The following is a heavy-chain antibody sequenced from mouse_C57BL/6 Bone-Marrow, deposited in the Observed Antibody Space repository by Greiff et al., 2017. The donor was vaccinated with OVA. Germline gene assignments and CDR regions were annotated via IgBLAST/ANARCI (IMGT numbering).Heavy chain of an antibody. Sequence: EVQLVESGGDLVKPGGSLKLSCAASGFTFSSYGMSWVRQTPDQRLEWVATISSGGSYTYYPDSVKGRFTISRDNAKNTLYLQMSSLKSEDTAMYYCARREPLRRYFDYWGQGTTLTVSS. D-gene: IGHD6-1*01. V-gene: IGHV5-6*01. J-gene: IGHJ2*01. CDR1: GFTFSSYG. CDR3: ARREPLRRYFDY. CDR2: ISSGGSYT.